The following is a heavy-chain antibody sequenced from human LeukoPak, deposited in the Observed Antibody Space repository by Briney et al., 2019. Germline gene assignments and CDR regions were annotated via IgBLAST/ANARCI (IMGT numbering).Heavy chain of an antibody. CDR2: IYSGGST. D-gene: IGHD3-3*01. CDR1: GFTVSSNY. J-gene: IGHJ6*02. CDR3: ARGEDFWSGYYYYYGMDV. V-gene: IGHV3-66*02. Sequence: GGSLRLSCAASGFTVSSNYMSWVRQAPGKGLEWVSVIYSGGSTYYADSVKGRFTSSRDNSKNTLYLQMNSLRAEDTAVYYCARGEDFWSGYYYYYGMDVWGQGTTVTVSS.